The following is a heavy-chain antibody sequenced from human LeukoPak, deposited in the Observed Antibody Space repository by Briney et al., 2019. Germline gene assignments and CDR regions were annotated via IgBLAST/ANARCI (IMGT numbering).Heavy chain of an antibody. D-gene: IGHD6-13*01. CDR3: ARGPAELAPLFFDY. J-gene: IGHJ4*02. V-gene: IGHV4-34*01. Sequence: EINHSRSTNYHPSLKSRVTISVDTSKNQFSLKLSSVTAADTAVYYCARGPAELAPLFFDYWGQGTLVTVSS. CDR2: INHSRST.